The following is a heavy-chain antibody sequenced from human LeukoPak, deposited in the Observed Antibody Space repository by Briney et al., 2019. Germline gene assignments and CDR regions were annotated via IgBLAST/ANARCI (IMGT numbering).Heavy chain of an antibody. D-gene: IGHD2-2*01. J-gene: IGHJ6*02. CDR3: ARVGLSYYYYGMDV. V-gene: IGHV4-34*01. Sequence: SETQSLTCAVYGGSFSGYYWSWIRQPPGKGLEWIGEINHSGSTNYNPSLKSRVTISVDTSKNQFSLKLSSVTAADTAVYYCARVGLSYYYYGMDVWGQGTTVTVSS. CDR1: GGSFSGYY. CDR2: INHSGST.